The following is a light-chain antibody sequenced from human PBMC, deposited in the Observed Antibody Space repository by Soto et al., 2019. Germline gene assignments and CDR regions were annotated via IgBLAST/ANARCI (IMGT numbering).Light chain of an antibody. J-gene: IGKJ3*01. CDR1: QSISSY. CDR2: AAS. V-gene: IGKV1-39*01. Sequence: DIQMTQSPSSLSASVGDRVTITCRASQSISSYLNWYQQKPGKAPKLLIYAASSLQSGVPSRFSGSGSGTDFTLTISSLQPDDFAPYYCQQSYSTLFPFCPGTKLDI. CDR3: QQSYSTLFP.